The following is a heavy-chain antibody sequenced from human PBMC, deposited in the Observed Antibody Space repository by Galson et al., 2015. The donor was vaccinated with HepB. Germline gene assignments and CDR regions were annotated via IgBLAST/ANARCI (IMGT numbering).Heavy chain of an antibody. V-gene: IGHV1-69*13. CDR3: ARDREVVGTIFGVVTIPYNWFDP. CDR1: GGTFSSYA. Sequence: SVKVSCKASGGTFSSYAISWVRQAPGQGLEWMGGIIPIFGTANYAQKFQGRVTITADESTSTAYMELSSLRSEDTAVYYCARDREVVGTIFGVVTIPYNWFDPRGQGTLVTVSS. J-gene: IGHJ5*02. CDR2: IIPIFGTA. D-gene: IGHD3-3*01.